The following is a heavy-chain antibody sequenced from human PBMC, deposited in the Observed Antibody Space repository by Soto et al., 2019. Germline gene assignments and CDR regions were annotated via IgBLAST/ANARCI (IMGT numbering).Heavy chain of an antibody. CDR1: GGSICSYY. CDR2: IYYSGST. D-gene: IGHD5-12*01. V-gene: IGHV4-59*01. Sequence: PSETLSLTCTVSGGSICSYYWSWIRQPPGKGLEWIGYIYYSGSTNYNPSLKSRVTISVDTSKNQFSLKLSSVTAADTAVYYCARDRRDGYNSYYYYYGMDVWGQGTTVTVSS. J-gene: IGHJ6*02. CDR3: ARDRRDGYNSYYYYYGMDV.